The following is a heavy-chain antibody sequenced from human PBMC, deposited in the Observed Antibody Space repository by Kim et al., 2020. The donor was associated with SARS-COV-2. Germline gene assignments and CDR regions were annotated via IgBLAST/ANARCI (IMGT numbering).Heavy chain of an antibody. CDR3: ARVEGCSSTSCYSGGFDY. J-gene: IGHJ4*02. V-gene: IGHV3-7*04. D-gene: IGHD2-2*02. Sequence: KGRFTISRDNAKNSLYLQMNSLRAEDTAVYYCARVEGCSSTSCYSGGFDYWGQGTLVTVSS.